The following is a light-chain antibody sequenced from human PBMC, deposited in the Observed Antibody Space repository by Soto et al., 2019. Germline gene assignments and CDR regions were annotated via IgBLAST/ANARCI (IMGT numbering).Light chain of an antibody. J-gene: IGKJ5*01. Sequence: ETVMMQSPATLSVSPGERVTLFCRASQSVSSNLAWYQQKSCQAPRLLIYGASTRATGIPARFSGSGSGTEFTLTISSLQSEDSAIYYCQQYNNWPPVTFGQGTRLEIK. CDR1: QSVSSN. CDR2: GAS. CDR3: QQYNNWPPVT. V-gene: IGKV3-15*01.